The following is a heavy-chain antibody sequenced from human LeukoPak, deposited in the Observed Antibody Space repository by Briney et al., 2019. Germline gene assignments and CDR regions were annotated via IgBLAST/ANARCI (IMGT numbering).Heavy chain of an antibody. CDR2: ISSSSSYI. J-gene: IGHJ5*01. Sequence: PGGSLRLSCAASGFTFSSYSMNWVRQAPGKGLEWVSSISSSSSYIYYADSVKGRFTISRDNAKNSLYLQMNSLGAEDTAVYYCARGPGYCSSTSCSPNWFDSWGQGTLVTVSS. D-gene: IGHD2-2*01. V-gene: IGHV3-21*01. CDR1: GFTFSSYS. CDR3: ARGPGYCSSTSCSPNWFDS.